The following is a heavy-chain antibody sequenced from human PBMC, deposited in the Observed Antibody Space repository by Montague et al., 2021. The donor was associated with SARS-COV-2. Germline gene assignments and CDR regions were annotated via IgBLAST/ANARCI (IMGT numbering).Heavy chain of an antibody. CDR3: ASQVPDFWSGIDY. V-gene: IGHV4-59*01. Sequence: SETLSLTCTVSGGSISSYYWSWIRQPPGKGLEWIGYIYYSGSTSHNPSLKSRVTISVDTSKNQFSLKLSSVTAADTAVYYCASQVPDFWSGIDYWGQGTLVTVSS. D-gene: IGHD3-3*01. CDR1: GGSISSYY. J-gene: IGHJ4*02. CDR2: IYYSGST.